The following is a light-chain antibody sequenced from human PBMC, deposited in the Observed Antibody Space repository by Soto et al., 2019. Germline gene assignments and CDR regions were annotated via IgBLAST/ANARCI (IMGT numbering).Light chain of an antibody. Sequence: QSVLTQPASVSGSPGQSITIPCTGTSSDVGGYNYVSWYQQYPGKAPTLAIYEVSNRPSAVSNRFSGSKSGKTASLIISGLQAADEAEYYCSSYASTGHVVFGGGTKVTV. CDR3: SSYASTGHVV. J-gene: IGLJ2*01. V-gene: IGLV2-14*01. CDR1: SSDVGGYNY. CDR2: EVS.